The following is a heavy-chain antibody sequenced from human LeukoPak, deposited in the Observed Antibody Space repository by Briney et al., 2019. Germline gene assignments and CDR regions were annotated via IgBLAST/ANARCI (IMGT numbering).Heavy chain of an antibody. CDR2: INTGNGNT. CDR3: ARVNSFEVGSYGYFDY. D-gene: IGHD1-26*01. J-gene: IGHJ4*02. CDR1: GYTFTSYA. V-gene: IGHV1-3*04. Sequence: EASVKVSCKASGYTFTSYAIHWVRQAPGQRLEWMGWINTGNGNTKYSQKFQGRVTITRDTSASTAYMELSSLRSEDTAVYYCARVNSFEVGSYGYFDYWGQGTLVTVSS.